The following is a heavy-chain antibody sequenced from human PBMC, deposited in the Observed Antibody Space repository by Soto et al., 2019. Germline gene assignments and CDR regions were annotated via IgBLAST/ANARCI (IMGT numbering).Heavy chain of an antibody. CDR2: MSSDGSKI. D-gene: IGHD1-26*01. CDR1: GFDFTYYA. Sequence: QVQLVESGGGAVQPGESLRLSCVASGFDFTYYAMHWVRQAPGKGLESVAVMSSDGSKIHHTDSVKVRFTISRDNSKNTLYLQMNSLRKEDTAVYFCAKDEGVGGTLWLFEYWGQGTLVSVSS. J-gene: IGHJ4*02. CDR3: AKDEGVGGTLWLFEY. V-gene: IGHV3-30*18.